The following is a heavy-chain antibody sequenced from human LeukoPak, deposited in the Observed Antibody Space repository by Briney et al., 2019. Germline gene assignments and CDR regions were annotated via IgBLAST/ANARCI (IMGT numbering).Heavy chain of an antibody. J-gene: IGHJ5*01. CDR2: ITPLLDKA. CDR3: ARDRVAISVAGFDS. CDR1: VGSFNSYI. Sequence: SVKVSCEASVGSFNSYILSWVRQAPGQGLEWMGRITPLLDKADYAQKFQGRITITADSSTSTAYMDLSSLRSDDTAVYDCARDRVAISVAGFDSWGQGTLVIVSS. V-gene: IGHV1-69*08. D-gene: IGHD6-19*01.